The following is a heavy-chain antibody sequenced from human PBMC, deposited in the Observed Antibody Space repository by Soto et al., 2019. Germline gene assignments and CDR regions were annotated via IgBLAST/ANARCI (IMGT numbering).Heavy chain of an antibody. CDR2: ISYDGSNK. J-gene: IGHJ6*02. V-gene: IGHV3-30*18. Sequence: GGSLRLSCAASGFTFSSYGMHWVRQAPGKGLEWVAVISYDGSNKYYADSVKGRFTISRDNSKNTLYLQMNSLRAEDTAVYYCAKDSTATEYYYYGMDVWGQGTTVTVSS. D-gene: IGHD5-18*01. CDR3: AKDSTATEYYYYGMDV. CDR1: GFTFSSYG.